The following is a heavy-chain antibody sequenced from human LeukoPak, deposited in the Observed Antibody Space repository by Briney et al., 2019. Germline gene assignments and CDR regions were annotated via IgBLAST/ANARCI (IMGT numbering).Heavy chain of an antibody. J-gene: IGHJ4*02. D-gene: IGHD5-18*01. CDR2: IYSDGSA. Sequence: GGSLRLSCAASEFTVSSNYMSWVRQAPGKGLEWVSVIYSDGSAYYADSVKGRFTISRHNSKNTLYLQMNSLKAEDTAVYYCARDPDGYRQGHHFDYWGQGTLVTVSS. V-gene: IGHV3-53*01. CDR1: EFTVSSNY. CDR3: ARDPDGYRQGHHFDY.